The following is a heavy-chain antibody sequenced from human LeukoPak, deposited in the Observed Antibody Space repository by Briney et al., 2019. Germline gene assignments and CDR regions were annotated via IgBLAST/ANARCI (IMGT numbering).Heavy chain of an antibody. CDR2: MNPNSGNT. D-gene: IGHD3-3*01. V-gene: IGHV1-8*01. CDR3: ARGRTSRITIFGVVIAYYFDY. J-gene: IGHJ4*02. Sequence: ASVKVSCKASGYTFTSYDINWVRQATGQGLEWMGWMNPNSGNTGYAQKFQGRVTMTRNTSISTAYMELSSLRSGDTAVYYCARGRTSRITIFGVVIAYYFDYWGQGTLVTVSS. CDR1: GYTFTSYD.